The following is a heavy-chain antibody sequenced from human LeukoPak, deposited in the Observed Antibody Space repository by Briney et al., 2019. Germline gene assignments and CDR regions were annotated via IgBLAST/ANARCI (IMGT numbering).Heavy chain of an antibody. CDR1: GGSISSYY. V-gene: IGHV4-59*08. D-gene: IGHD1-14*01. J-gene: IGHJ4*02. CDR2: IYYSGST. Sequence: PSETLSLTCTVSGGSISSYYWSWIRQPPGKGLEWIGYIYYSGSTNYNPSLKSRVTISVDTSKNQFSLKLSSVTAADTAVYYCARAGRDVAEAMDWGQGTLVTVSS. CDR3: ARAGRDVAEAMD.